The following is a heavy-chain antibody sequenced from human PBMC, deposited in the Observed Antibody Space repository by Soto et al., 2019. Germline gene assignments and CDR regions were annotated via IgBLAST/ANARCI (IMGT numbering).Heavy chain of an antibody. J-gene: IGHJ4*02. CDR3: ARRLRWARGYSYGYLDY. CDR2: INHSGST. V-gene: IGHV4-34*01. D-gene: IGHD5-18*01. CDR1: GGSFSGYY. Sequence: SETLSLTCAVYGGSFSGYYWSWIRQPPGKGLEWIGEINHSGSTNYNPSLKRRFTISVDTSKNQFSMKLSSVTAAATAVYYCARRLRWARGYSYGYLDYWGQGTLVTVSS.